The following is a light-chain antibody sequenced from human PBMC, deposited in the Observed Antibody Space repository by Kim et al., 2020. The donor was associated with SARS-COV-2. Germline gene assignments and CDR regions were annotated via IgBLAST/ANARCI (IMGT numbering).Light chain of an antibody. V-gene: IGLV6-57*02. CDR1: SGSIASNY. CDR3: QSYDSSNWV. CDR2: EDN. Sequence: GMTVTISCTGSSGSIASNYVQWYQQRPGSAPTTVIYEDNQRPSGVPDRFSGSIDSSSNSASLTISGLKTEDEADYYCQSYDSSNWVFGGGTQLTVL. J-gene: IGLJ3*02.